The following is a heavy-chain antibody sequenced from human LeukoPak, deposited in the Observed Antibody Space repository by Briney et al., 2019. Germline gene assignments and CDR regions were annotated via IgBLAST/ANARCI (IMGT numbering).Heavy chain of an antibody. D-gene: IGHD5-12*01. CDR2: ISSSSGTI. CDR3: ARGRGIPGYSGYDFGDY. Sequence: GGSLRLSCAASGFTFSSYSMNWVRQAPGKGLEWVSYISSSSGTIYYADSVKGRFTISRDNAKNSLYLQMNSLRAEDTAVYYCARGRGIPGYSGYDFGDYWGQGTLVTVSS. J-gene: IGHJ4*02. V-gene: IGHV3-48*01. CDR1: GFTFSSYS.